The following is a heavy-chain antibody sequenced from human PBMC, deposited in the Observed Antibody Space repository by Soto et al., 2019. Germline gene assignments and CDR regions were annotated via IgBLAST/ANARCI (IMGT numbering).Heavy chain of an antibody. V-gene: IGHV4-34*01. D-gene: IGHD1-7*01. CDR3: ATAPSTGTTASNWFDP. CDR2: INHSGST. J-gene: IGHJ5*02. CDR1: GGSFSGYY. Sequence: SETLSLTCAVYGGSFSGYYWSWIRQPPGKGLEWIGEINHSGSTNYNPSLKSRVTISVDTSKNQFSLKLSSVTAADTAVYYCATAPSTGTTASNWFDPWGQGTLVTVSS.